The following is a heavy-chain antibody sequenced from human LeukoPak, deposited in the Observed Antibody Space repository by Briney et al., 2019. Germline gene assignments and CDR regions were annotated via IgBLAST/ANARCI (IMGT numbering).Heavy chain of an antibody. CDR3: ARDQVLRYFDWEDYYYYYMDV. Sequence: ETLSLTCAVYGGSFSGYYWSWIRQPPGKGLEWVSGINWNGGSTGYADSVKGRFTISRDNAKNSLYLQMNSLRAEDTALYYCARDQVLRYFDWEDYYYYYMDVWGKGTTVTVSS. CDR1: GGSFSGYY. CDR2: INWNGGST. J-gene: IGHJ6*03. V-gene: IGHV3-20*04. D-gene: IGHD3-9*01.